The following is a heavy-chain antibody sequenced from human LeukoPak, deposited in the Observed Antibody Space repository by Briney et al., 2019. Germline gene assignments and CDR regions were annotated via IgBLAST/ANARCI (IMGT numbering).Heavy chain of an antibody. Sequence: SVKVSCKASGGTFSSYAISWVRQAPGQGLEWMGGIIPIFGTANYAQKFQGRVTITTDESTSTAYMELSSLGSEDTAVYYCARALGYCSGGSCYSSWFDPWGQGTLVTVSS. V-gene: IGHV1-69*05. D-gene: IGHD2-15*01. CDR3: ARALGYCSGGSCYSSWFDP. CDR2: IIPIFGTA. J-gene: IGHJ5*02. CDR1: GGTFSSYA.